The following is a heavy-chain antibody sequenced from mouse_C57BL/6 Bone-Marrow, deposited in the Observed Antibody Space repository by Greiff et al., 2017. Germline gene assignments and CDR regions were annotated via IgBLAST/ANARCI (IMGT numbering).Heavy chain of an antibody. J-gene: IGHJ4*01. V-gene: IGHV1-20*01. CDR1: GYSFTGYF. CDR2: INPYNGDT. Sequence: EVQLLQSGPELVKPGDSVKISCKASGYSFTGYFMNWVMQSHGKSLEWIGRINPYNGDTFYNQKFKGKATLTVDKSSSTAHMELRSLTSEDSAVYYCARMSTGDAMDDWGQGTSVTVSS. D-gene: IGHD1-1*01. CDR3: ARMSTGDAMDD.